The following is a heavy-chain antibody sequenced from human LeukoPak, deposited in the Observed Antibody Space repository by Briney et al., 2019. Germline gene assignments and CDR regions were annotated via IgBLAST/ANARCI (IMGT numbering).Heavy chain of an antibody. J-gene: IGHJ6*03. V-gene: IGHV1-8*03. Sequence: GASVKVSCKASGYTFTSYDINWVRQATGQGLEWMGWMNPNSGNTGYAQKFQGRVTITRNTSISTAYMELSSLRSEDTAVYYCARVGYSYEGGYYYYMDVWGKGTTVTVSS. CDR1: GYTFTSYD. CDR3: ARVGYSYEGGYYYYMDV. CDR2: MNPNSGNT. D-gene: IGHD5-18*01.